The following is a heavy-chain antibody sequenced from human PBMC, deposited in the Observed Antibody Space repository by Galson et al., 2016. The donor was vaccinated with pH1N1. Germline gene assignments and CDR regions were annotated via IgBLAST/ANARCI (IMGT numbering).Heavy chain of an antibody. Sequence: SCAASGFIFSDYWMHWVRQAPGKAPEWVAVISFDGTNKNYADSVKGRVTISRDHSKNPLFLLLDSLRPEDTAVYYCAKDRPQMMLRYFDWLLGDAMEVWGQGTTVTVSS. V-gene: IGHV3-30*18. CDR1: GFIFSDYW. D-gene: IGHD3-9*01. J-gene: IGHJ6*02. CDR3: AKDRPQMMLRYFDWLLGDAMEV. CDR2: ISFDGTNK.